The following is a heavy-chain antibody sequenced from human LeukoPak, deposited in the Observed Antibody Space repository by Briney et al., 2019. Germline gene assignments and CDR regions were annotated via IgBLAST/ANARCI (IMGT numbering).Heavy chain of an antibody. J-gene: IGHJ5*02. CDR1: GFTFSSYW. CDR2: INTDGSST. CDR3: AKELIEKAAREVWFDP. Sequence: GGSLRLSCAASGFTFSSYWMHWVRQAPGKGLVWVSRINTDGSSTSYADSVKGRFTISRDNSKNTLYLQMNSLRAEDTAVYYCAKELIEKAAREVWFDPWGQGTLVTVSS. V-gene: IGHV3-74*01. D-gene: IGHD6-6*01.